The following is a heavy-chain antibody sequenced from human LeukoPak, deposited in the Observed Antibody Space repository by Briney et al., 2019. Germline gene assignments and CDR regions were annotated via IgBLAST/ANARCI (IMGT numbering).Heavy chain of an antibody. CDR1: TFTFSSFS. CDR3: AREGQRNYYGMDV. D-gene: IGHD5-24*01. CDR2: IGRNSDNI. Sequence: GGSLRLSCAASTFTFSSFSMNWVRQAPGKGLEWISYIGRNSDNICYADSVKGRFTISRDNAKNSLYLQMNSLRAEDTAVYYCAREGQRNYYGMDVWGQGTTVTVSS. V-gene: IGHV3-48*04. J-gene: IGHJ6*02.